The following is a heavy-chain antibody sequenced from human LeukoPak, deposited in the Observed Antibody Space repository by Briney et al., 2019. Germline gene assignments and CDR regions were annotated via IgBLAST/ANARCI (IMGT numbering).Heavy chain of an antibody. V-gene: IGHV7-4-1*02. Sequence: ASVKVSCKASGYTFTSYGISWVRQAPGQGLEWMGWINTNTGNPTYAQGFTGRFVFSLDTSVSTAYLQISSLKAEDTAVYYCARVSGTVVTRRGLDFDYWGQGTLVTVSS. CDR3: ARVSGTVVTRRGLDFDY. CDR2: INTNTGNP. CDR1: GYTFTSYG. D-gene: IGHD4-23*01. J-gene: IGHJ4*02.